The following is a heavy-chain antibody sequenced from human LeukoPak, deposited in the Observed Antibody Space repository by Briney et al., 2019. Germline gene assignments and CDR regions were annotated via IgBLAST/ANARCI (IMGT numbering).Heavy chain of an antibody. CDR2: ISYDGSNK. D-gene: IGHD1-1*01. V-gene: IGHV3-30*04. CDR1: GFTFSSYA. CDR3: ARGNEYHGAFDI. J-gene: IGHJ3*02. Sequence: PGGSLRLSCAASGFTFSSYAMHWVRQAPGKGLEWVAVISYDGSNKYYADSVKGRFTISRDNSKNTLYLQMNSLRAEDTAVYYCARGNEYHGAFDIWGQGTMVTVSS.